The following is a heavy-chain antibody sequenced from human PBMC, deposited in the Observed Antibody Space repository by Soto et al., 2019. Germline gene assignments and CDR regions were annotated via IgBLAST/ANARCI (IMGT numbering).Heavy chain of an antibody. V-gene: IGHV4-34*01. Sequence: PSETLSLTCAVYGGSFSGYYWSWIRQPPGKGLEWIGEINHSGSTNYNPSLKSRVTISVDTSKNQFSLKLSSVTAADTAVYYCARADSSSWYVWFDPWGQGTLVTVSS. CDR3: ARADSSSWYVWFDP. J-gene: IGHJ5*02. D-gene: IGHD6-13*01. CDR2: INHSGST. CDR1: GGSFSGYY.